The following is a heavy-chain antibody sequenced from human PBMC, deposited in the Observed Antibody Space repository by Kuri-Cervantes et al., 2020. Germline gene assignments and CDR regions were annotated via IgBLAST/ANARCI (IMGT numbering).Heavy chain of an antibody. CDR1: GFTLSRYA. Sequence: GGSLRLSCVASGFTLSRYAMSWVRQAPGKGLEWVSAISGSGSYTYYADSVKGRFTISGDNSKNTLYLQMNSLKTEDTAVYYCTRGTMTTVTTTFDNWGQGTLVTVSS. D-gene: IGHD4-17*01. CDR3: TRGTMTTVTTTFDN. CDR2: ISGSGSYT. J-gene: IGHJ4*02. V-gene: IGHV3-23*01.